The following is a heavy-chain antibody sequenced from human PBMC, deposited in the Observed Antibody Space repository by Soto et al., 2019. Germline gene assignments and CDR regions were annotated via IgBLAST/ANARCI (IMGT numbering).Heavy chain of an antibody. CDR3: ARGTHDYGDYALDY. Sequence: SETLSLTCTVSCGSISSYYWSWIRQPPGKGLEWIGYIYYSGSTNYNPSLKSRVTISVDTSKNQFSLKLSSVTAADTAVYYCARGTHDYGDYALDYWGQGTLVTVSS. CDR2: IYYSGST. J-gene: IGHJ4*02. V-gene: IGHV4-59*01. D-gene: IGHD4-17*01. CDR1: CGSISSYY.